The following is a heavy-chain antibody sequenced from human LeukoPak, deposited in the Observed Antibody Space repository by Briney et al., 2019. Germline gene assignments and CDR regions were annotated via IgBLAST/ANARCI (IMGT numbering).Heavy chain of an antibody. CDR3: ARWRDGYNSYYYYGMDV. D-gene: IGHD5-24*01. CDR1: GFTVSSNY. J-gene: IGHJ6*02. CDR2: IYSGGST. V-gene: IGHV3-66*01. Sequence: GGSLRLSCAASGFTVSSNYMSWVRQAPGKGLEWVSVIYSGGSTYYADSVKGRFTISRDNSKNTLYLQMNSLRAEDTAVYYCARWRDGYNSYYYYGMDVWGQGTTVTVSS.